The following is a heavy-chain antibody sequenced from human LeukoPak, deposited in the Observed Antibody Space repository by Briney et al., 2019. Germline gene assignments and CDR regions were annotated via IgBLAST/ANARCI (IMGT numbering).Heavy chain of an antibody. CDR3: ARDKYCSGGSCYPYYFDY. Sequence: VSVEVSCKASGYTFTSYGISWVRQAPGQGLKWMGWISAYNGNTNYAQKLQGRVTMTTDTSTSTAYMELRSLRSDDSAVYYCARDKYCSGGSCYPYYFDYWGQGTLVTVSS. CDR1: GYTFTSYG. CDR2: ISAYNGNT. D-gene: IGHD2-15*01. V-gene: IGHV1-18*01. J-gene: IGHJ4*02.